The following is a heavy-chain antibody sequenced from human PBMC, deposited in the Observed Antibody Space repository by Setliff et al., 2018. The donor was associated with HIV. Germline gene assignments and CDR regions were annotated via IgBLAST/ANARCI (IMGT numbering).Heavy chain of an antibody. CDR1: GGSISSGSYY. CDR2: IYTSGNI. D-gene: IGHD4-17*01. J-gene: IGHJ5*02. V-gene: IGHV4-61*02. CDR3: ARAPGPYGDYNWFDP. Sequence: SETLSLTCTVSGGSISSGSYYWNWIRQPAGKGLEWIGRIYTSGNINYNPSLKSRVTISVDTSKNHFSLKLNSVTAADTAVYYCARAPGPYGDYNWFDPWGQGALVTVSS.